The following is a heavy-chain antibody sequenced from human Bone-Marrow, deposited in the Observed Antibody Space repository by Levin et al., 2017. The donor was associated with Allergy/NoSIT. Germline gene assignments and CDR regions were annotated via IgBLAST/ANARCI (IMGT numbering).Heavy chain of an antibody. J-gene: IGHJ3*01. CDR3: AGHVTYGAGSYDAFDL. D-gene: IGHD3-10*01. Sequence: GGSLRLSCQGSATTFTSYWIGWVRQMPGRGLEWMGIVFPDESDTIYSPSFQGQVTISADMSTSTAYLEWSSLKASDTATYYCAGHVTYGAGSYDAFDLWGQGTMVTVSS. V-gene: IGHV5-51*01. CDR2: VFPDESDT. CDR1: ATTFTSYW.